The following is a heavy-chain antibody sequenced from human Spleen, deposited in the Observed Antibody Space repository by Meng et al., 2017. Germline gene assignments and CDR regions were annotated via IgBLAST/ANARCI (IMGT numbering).Heavy chain of an antibody. Sequence: GGSLRLSCKGSGYSFTSYWIGWVRQMPGKGLEWMGIIYPGDSDTRYSPSFQGQVTISADKSISTAYLQWSSLKASDTAMYYCARRKNVGYCSGGSCHDDAFDIWGQGTMVTVSS. CDR3: ARRKNVGYCSGGSCHDDAFDI. CDR1: GYSFTSYW. D-gene: IGHD2-15*01. V-gene: IGHV5-51*01. CDR2: IYPGDSDT. J-gene: IGHJ3*02.